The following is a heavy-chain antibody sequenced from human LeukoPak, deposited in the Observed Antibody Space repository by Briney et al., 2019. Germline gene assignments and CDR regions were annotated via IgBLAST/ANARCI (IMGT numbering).Heavy chain of an antibody. CDR3: ARAADWELRGTDAFDI. J-gene: IGHJ3*02. Sequence: PSETLSLTCTVSGGSISSGGYYWSWIRQHPGKGLEWIGYIYYSGSTYYNPSLKSRVTISVDTSKNQFSLKLSSVTAADTAVYYCARAADWELRGTDAFDIWGQGTMVTVSS. D-gene: IGHD1-26*01. CDR2: IYYSGST. CDR1: GGSISSGGYY. V-gene: IGHV4-31*03.